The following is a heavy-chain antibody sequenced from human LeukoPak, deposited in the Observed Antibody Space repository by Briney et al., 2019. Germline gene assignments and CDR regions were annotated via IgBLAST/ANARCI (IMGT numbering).Heavy chain of an antibody. CDR3: ARGGRGSAAVVAPRSFDI. Sequence: PGGSLRLSCAASGFTVSSIHMVWVRQAPGKGLEGVSVTYTGGNAYYADSVKGRFIISRDISKNTLYLQMNSLSAEDSALYYCARGGRGSAAVVAPRSFDIWGQGTMVTVSS. CDR1: GFTVSSIH. J-gene: IGHJ3*02. CDR2: TYTGGNA. V-gene: IGHV3-53*01. D-gene: IGHD3-22*01.